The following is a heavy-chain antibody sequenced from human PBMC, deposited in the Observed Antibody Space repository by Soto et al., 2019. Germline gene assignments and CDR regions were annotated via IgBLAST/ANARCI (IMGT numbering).Heavy chain of an antibody. V-gene: IGHV3-33*01. Sequence: QVQLVESGGGVVQPGRSLKLSCAASGFSFSTYGFHWVRQAPGKGPEWVAVIWFDGSKKYYADSVEGRFTISRDNSKDTPFLQMNPLRDEDTAVYYCARDPASVGYHFDLWGQGTLVTVSS. D-gene: IGHD6-13*01. J-gene: IGHJ4*02. CDR2: IWFDGSKK. CDR1: GFSFSTYG. CDR3: ARDPASVGYHFDL.